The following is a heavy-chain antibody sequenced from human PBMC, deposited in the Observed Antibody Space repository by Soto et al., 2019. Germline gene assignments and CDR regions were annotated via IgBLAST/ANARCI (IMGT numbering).Heavy chain of an antibody. CDR2: IYPGDSDT. D-gene: IGHD2-21*02. CDR3: ARQNHGGDSTYLDY. CDR1: GYTFTDYW. J-gene: IGHJ4*02. Sequence: PGESLKISCKGSGYTFTDYWIGWVRQLPGKGLEWMGIIYPGDSDTRYSPSFQGHVTISADRSLNTAYLHFSSLQASDTAIYFCARQNHGGDSTYLDYWGQGALVTVSS. V-gene: IGHV5-51*01.